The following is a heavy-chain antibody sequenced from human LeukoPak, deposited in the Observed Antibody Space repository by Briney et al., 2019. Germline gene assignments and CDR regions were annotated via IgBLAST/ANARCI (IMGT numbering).Heavy chain of an antibody. D-gene: IGHD6-13*01. V-gene: IGHV3-48*01. J-gene: IGHJ3*02. CDR3: ARDPRKYSSTPGAFDI. CDR2: ISSSSSTI. CDR1: GFTFSSYS. Sequence: GGSLRLSCAASGFTFSSYSMNWVRQAPGKRLEWGSYISSSSSTIYYADSVKGRFTISRDNAKNSLYLQMNSLRAEDTAVYYCARDPRKYSSTPGAFDIWGQGTMVTVSS.